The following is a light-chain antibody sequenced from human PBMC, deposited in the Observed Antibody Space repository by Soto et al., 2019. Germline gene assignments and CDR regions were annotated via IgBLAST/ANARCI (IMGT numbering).Light chain of an antibody. Sequence: DIVMTQSPLSLPVTPGEPASISCRSSQSLLHTNGNTYLDWYVQKPGQSPQLLIYLGSYRASGVPDRFSGSGSGTDFTLKISRVEAEDIGVYYCMQGLQTPLTIGGGTKVEIK. J-gene: IGKJ4*01. CDR3: MQGLQTPLT. CDR1: QSLLHTNGNTY. V-gene: IGKV2-28*01. CDR2: LGS.